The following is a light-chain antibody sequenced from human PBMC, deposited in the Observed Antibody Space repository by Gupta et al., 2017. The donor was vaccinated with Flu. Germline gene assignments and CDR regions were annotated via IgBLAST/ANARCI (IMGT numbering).Light chain of an antibody. V-gene: IGLV2-14*01. J-gene: IGLJ2*01. CDR2: VVP. CDR1: DRDIGLFES. CDR3: SAYARGSTWV. Sequence: SALTQPASVSGSTGKSIPISCIGIDRDIGLFESVSWYQQQPGKAPKLLIYVVPSRPSVISNLFSASKSGNTASLTISVLQAEDEAYYYCSAYARGSTWVFGGGTRLTVL.